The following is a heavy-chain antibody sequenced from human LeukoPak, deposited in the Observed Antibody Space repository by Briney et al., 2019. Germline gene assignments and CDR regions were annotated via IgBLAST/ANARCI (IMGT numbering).Heavy chain of an antibody. J-gene: IGHJ1*01. D-gene: IGHD6-19*01. CDR2: IIPIFGTA. CDR3: ARDGDLDIAVAGTGHFQH. CDR1: GGTFSSYA. V-gene: IGHV1-69*06. Sequence: ASVKVSCKASGGTFSSYAISWVRQAPGQGLEWMGGIIPIFGTANYAQKFQGRVTITADKSTGTAYMELSSLRSEDTAVYYCARDGDLDIAVAGTGHFQHWGQGTLVTVSS.